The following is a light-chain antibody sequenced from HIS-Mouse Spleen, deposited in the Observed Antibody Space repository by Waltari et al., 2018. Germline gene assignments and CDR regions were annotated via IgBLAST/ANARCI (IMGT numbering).Light chain of an antibody. CDR1: QSVSSSY. CDR3: QQYGSSWT. CDR2: GAS. Sequence: EIVLTQSPGTLSLSPGERATLPCRASQSVSSSYLAWYQQKPGQAPRLLIYGASSRATGIPDRFSGSGSGTDFTLTISRLEPEDFAVYYCQQYGSSWTFDQGTKVEIK. V-gene: IGKV3-20*01. J-gene: IGKJ1*01.